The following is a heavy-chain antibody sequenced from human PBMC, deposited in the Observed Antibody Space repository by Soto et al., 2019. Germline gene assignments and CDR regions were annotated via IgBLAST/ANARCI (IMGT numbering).Heavy chain of an antibody. J-gene: IGHJ3*02. CDR1: GFNLSIYT. D-gene: IGHD2-15*01. CDR2: ISGNNVYV. V-gene: IGHV3-21*01. Sequence: EAQLVESGGGLVKPGGSLRVSCAASGFNLSIYTMNWVRQAPGKGLEWVSSISGNNVYVYYADSVTGRFSISRDNAKNSLTLQMNSLRAEYTALYYCARDRCSGGSCYRTYAFDMWGHGTLVTVS. CDR3: ARDRCSGGSCYRTYAFDM.